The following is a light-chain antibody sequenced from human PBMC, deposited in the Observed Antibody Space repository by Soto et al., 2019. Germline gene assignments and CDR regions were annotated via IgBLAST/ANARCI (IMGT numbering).Light chain of an antibody. V-gene: IGLV1-44*01. CDR2: SNN. J-gene: IGLJ1*01. Sequence: QSVLTQPPSASGTPGQRVTISCSGSSSNIGSNTVNWYQQLPGTAPKLLIYSNNQRPSGVPDRFSGSKSGTSASLAISGLQSVDEADYYCAAWDDSLNGYVFGTGTNVPVL. CDR3: AAWDDSLNGYV. CDR1: SSNIGSNT.